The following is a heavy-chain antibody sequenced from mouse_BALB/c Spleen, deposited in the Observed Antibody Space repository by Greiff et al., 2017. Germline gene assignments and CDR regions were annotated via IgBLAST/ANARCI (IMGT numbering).Heavy chain of an antibody. J-gene: IGHJ2*01. CDR3: ARYGNLDY. CDR2: IDPSDSYT. V-gene: IGHV1-69*02. D-gene: IGHD2-10*02. CDR1: GYTFTSYR. Sequence: VQLQQSGAELVKPGASVKLSCKASGYTFTSYRMHWVKQRPGQGLEWIGEIDPSDSYTNYNQKFKGKATLTVDKSSSTAYMQLSSLTSEDSAVYYCARYGNLDYWGQGTTLTVSS.